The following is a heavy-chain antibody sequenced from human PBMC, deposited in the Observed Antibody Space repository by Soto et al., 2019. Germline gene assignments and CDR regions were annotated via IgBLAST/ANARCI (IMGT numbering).Heavy chain of an antibody. D-gene: IGHD2-15*01. CDR1: GDTFKNYA. V-gene: IGHV1-69*01. J-gene: IGHJ4*01. Sequence: QVQLVQSGAELRKPGSSVKVSCRASGDTFKNYAISWVRQAPGQGLEWMGGIIPIFGKTDYAQTFHARVTITGDESTYTANMELRGLRSDDTALYYWATSGYNYGPFDYWGRGLLVTVSS. CDR3: ATSGYNYGPFDY. CDR2: IIPIFGKT.